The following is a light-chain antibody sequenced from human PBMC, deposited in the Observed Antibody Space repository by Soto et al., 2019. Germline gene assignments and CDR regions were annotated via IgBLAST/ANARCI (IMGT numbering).Light chain of an antibody. CDR3: QQYGSAPWT. J-gene: IGKJ1*01. CDR2: GAS. V-gene: IGKV3-20*01. CDR1: QSVSSSY. Sequence: EIVLTQSPGTLSLSPGERATLSCRASQSVSSSYLAWYQQKPGQAPRLLIYGASSRATDIPDRFSGSGSGTDFTLTISRLEPADFAVYYCQQYGSAPWTFGQGTKVEIK.